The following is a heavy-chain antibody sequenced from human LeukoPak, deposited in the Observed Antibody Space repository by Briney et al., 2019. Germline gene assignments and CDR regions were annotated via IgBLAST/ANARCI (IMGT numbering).Heavy chain of an antibody. CDR3: ARGDTVATTGVVYYHFFMDV. CDR1: GYTFSNHY. D-gene: IGHD5-12*01. Sequence: GASVKVSCKASGYTFSNHYIHWVRHAPGQGLEWMGRINPNTADANYAQKFQGRVTLTGDTSIVTAYMELSSLRSDDTAVYYCARGDTVATTGVVYYHFFMDVWGTGTTVTVSS. CDR2: INPNTADA. V-gene: IGHV1-2*06. J-gene: IGHJ6*03.